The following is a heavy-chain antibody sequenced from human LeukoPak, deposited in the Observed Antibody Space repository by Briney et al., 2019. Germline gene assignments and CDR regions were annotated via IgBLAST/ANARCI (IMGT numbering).Heavy chain of an antibody. CDR2: IYDSGST. Sequence: PSGTLSLTCAVSGVSISSTNWWSWVRQPPGKGLEWIGEIYDSGSTNYNSSLKSRVTMSVDKSKNQFSLKLSSVTAADTAVYYCARFQPGDVVVPVRQPRAPPPRYFDFWGQGILVTVSS. CDR3: ARFQPGDVVVPVRQPRAPPPRYFDF. D-gene: IGHD2-2*01. CDR1: GVSISSTNW. V-gene: IGHV4-4*02. J-gene: IGHJ4*02.